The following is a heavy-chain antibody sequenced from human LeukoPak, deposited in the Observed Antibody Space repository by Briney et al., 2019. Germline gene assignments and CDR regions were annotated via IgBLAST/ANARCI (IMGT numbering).Heavy chain of an antibody. V-gene: IGHV5-51*01. CDR3: ARVLNSSGWYGGYNWFDP. J-gene: IGHJ5*02. CDR1: GYSFTSYW. Sequence: GESLKISCKGSGYSFTSYWIGWVRQMPGKGLEWMGIIYPGDSDTRYSPSFQGQVTISADKSISTAYLQWSSLKASDTAVYYCARVLNSSGWYGGYNWFDPWGQGTLVTVSS. D-gene: IGHD6-19*01. CDR2: IYPGDSDT.